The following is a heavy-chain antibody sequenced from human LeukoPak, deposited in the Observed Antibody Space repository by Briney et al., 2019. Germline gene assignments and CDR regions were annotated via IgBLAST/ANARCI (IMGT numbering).Heavy chain of an antibody. CDR3: ARGRTGSFDVFDI. CDR1: GFTFSSYS. V-gene: IGHV3-30-3*01. J-gene: IGHJ3*02. Sequence: GGSLRLSCAASGFTFSSYSIHWVRQAPGKGLEWVTVISYDGGNKYYADSVKGRFTISRDNSKNTLYLQMNSLRTEDAAMYFCARGRTGSFDVFDIWGRGTMVTVSS. D-gene: IGHD1-26*01. CDR2: ISYDGGNK.